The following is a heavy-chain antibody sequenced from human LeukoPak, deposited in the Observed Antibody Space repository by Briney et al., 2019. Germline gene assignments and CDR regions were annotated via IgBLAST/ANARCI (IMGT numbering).Heavy chain of an antibody. D-gene: IGHD3-22*01. J-gene: IGHJ4*02. CDR3: ARDLDYYDSSGSHRRRNYFDY. V-gene: IGHV3-53*01. CDR1: GFTVGSSY. CDR2: IHSDGST. Sequence: GGSLRLSCAASGFTVGSSYMSWVRQAPGKGLEWVSIIHSDGSTDYADSVKGRFTISRDTSKNTLYLQMNSLRGEDTAMYYCARDLDYYDSSGSHRRRNYFDYWGQGTLVTVSS.